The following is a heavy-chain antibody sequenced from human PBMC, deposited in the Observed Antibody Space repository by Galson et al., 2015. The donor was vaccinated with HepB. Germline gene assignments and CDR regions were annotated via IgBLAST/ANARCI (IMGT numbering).Heavy chain of an antibody. CDR3: ARDYIVTTKNWFDP. J-gene: IGHJ5*02. V-gene: IGHV1-18*01. CDR2: INTYKGYT. Sequence: SVKVSCKASGYTFSNYGLNWVRQAPGQGLEWMGRINTYKGYTTSAQKFQGRVTITRDTSTGTAYMVLQSLRSDDTAVYYCARDYIVTTKNWFDPWCQGSLVTVSS. CDR1: GYTFSNYG. D-gene: IGHD5-12*01.